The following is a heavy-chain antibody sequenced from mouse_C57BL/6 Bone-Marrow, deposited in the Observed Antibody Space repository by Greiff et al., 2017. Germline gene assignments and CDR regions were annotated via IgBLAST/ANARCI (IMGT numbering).Heavy chain of an antibody. V-gene: IGHV8-8*01. CDR3: ARIGFPITTVVGRAMHY. Sequence: QVTLKECGPGILQPSQTLSLTCSFSGFSLSTFGMGVGWIRQPSGKGLEWLAHIWWDDDKYYNPALKSRITISKDTSKNQVFLKIANVDTADTATYYCARIGFPITTVVGRAMHYWGQGTSVTVSS. J-gene: IGHJ4*01. CDR1: GFSLSTFGMG. D-gene: IGHD1-1*01. CDR2: IWWDDDK.